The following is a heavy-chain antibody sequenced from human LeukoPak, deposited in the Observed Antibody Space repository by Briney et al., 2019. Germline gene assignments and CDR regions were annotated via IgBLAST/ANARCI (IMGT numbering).Heavy chain of an antibody. D-gene: IGHD3-10*01. CDR3: ARGPMVRTNLFDY. V-gene: IGHV3-30*03. J-gene: IGHJ4*02. CDR1: GFTFSSYG. CDR2: ISYDGSNK. Sequence: QPGGSLRLSCAASGFTFSSYGMHWVRQAPGKGLEWVAVISYDGSNKYYADSVKGRFTISRDNSKNTLYLQMNSLRAEDTAVYYCARGPMVRTNLFDYWGQGTLVTVSS.